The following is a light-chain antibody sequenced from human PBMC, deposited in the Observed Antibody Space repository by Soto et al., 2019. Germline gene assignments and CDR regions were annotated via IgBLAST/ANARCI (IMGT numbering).Light chain of an antibody. J-gene: IGKJ1*01. V-gene: IGKV3-20*01. CDR1: QSVSSSY. CDR3: KQYGTSLRT. Sequence: EIVLTQSPGTLSLSPGERATLSCRASQSVSSSYLAWYQQKHGQAPRLLIYDASSRATGIPDRFSGSGSGTDFTLTISRLEPEDFAVYYCKQYGTSLRTFVQGTKVEIK. CDR2: DAS.